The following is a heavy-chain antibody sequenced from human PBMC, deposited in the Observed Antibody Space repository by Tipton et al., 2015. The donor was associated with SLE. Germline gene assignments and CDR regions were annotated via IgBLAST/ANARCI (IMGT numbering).Heavy chain of an antibody. J-gene: IGHJ4*02. Sequence: QSGPEVKKPGSSVKVSCKASGGTFSSYAISWVRQAPGQGLEWMGGVIPIFGTANYAQKFQGRVTITADESTSTAYMELSSLRAGDAAVYYCARLVGATTGASVDYWGQGTLVPVS. D-gene: IGHD1-26*01. CDR3: ARLVGATTGASVDY. CDR1: GGTFSSYA. V-gene: IGHV1-69*01. CDR2: VIPIFGTA.